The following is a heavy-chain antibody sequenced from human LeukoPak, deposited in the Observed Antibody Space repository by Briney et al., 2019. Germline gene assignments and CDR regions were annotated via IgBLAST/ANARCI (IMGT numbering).Heavy chain of an antibody. V-gene: IGHV4-30-2*01. CDR3: ARGDVVVPAAIAG. CDR1: GGSISSGGYY. J-gene: IGHJ4*02. Sequence: TSETLSLTCTVSGGSISSGGYYWSWIRQPPGKGLEWIGYIYHSGSTYYNPSLKSRVTISVDRSKNQFSLKLSSVTAADTAVYYCARGDVVVPAAIAGWGQGTLVTVSS. CDR2: IYHSGST. D-gene: IGHD2-2*01.